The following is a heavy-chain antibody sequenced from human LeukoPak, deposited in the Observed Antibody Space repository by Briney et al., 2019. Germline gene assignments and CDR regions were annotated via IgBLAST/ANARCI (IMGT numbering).Heavy chain of an antibody. V-gene: IGHV1-46*01. CDR2: INPSGGST. Sequence: ASVKVSCKASGYTFTSYYMHWVRQAPGQGLEWMGIINPSGGSTSYAQKFQGRVTMTRDTSTSTVYMELSSLRSEDTAVYYCARDGYYDSSGYYANLYWYFDLWGRGTQVTVSS. CDR3: ARDGYYDSSGYYANLYWYFDL. J-gene: IGHJ2*01. CDR1: GYTFTSYY. D-gene: IGHD3-22*01.